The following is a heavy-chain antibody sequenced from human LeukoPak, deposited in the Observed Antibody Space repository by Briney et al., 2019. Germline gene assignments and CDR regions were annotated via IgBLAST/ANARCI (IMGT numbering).Heavy chain of an antibody. D-gene: IGHD5-12*01. CDR3: AKDRKYGGYDFGDLLFDY. J-gene: IGHJ4*02. V-gene: IGHV3-23*01. CDR1: GFTFSSYA. CDR2: ISGSGGST. Sequence: GGSLRLSCAASGFTFSSYAMSWGRQAPGKGLEWVSAISGSGGSTYYADSVKGRFTISRDNSKNTLYLQMNSLRAEDTAVYYCAKDRKYGGYDFGDLLFDYWGQGTLVTVSS.